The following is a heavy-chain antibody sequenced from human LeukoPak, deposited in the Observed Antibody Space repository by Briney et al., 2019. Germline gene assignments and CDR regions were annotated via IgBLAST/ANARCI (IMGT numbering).Heavy chain of an antibody. J-gene: IGHJ4*02. V-gene: IGHV1-2*02. D-gene: IGHD3-22*01. Sequence: ASVKVSCKASGYTFTAYYMHWVRQAPGQGLEWMGWINPNSGDTNYAQKFQGRVTITRDTSINTAYMELSGLTSDDTAVYYCARDAAQQATVVITNEPRGTPGAADYWGQGTLVTVSS. CDR1: GYTFTAYY. CDR2: INPNSGDT. CDR3: ARDAAQQATVVITNEPRGTPGAADY.